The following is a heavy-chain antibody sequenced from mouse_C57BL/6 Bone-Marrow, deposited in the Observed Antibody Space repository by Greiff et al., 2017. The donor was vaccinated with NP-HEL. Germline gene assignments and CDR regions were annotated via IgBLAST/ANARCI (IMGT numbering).Heavy chain of an antibody. V-gene: IGHV1-64*01. Sequence: QVQLQQPGAELVKPGASVKLSCKASGYTFTSYWMHWVKQRPGQGLEWIGMIHPNSGSTNYNEKFKSKATLTVDKSSSTAYMQLSSLTSEDSAVYYCARYYYGSPWFDYWGQGTLVTVSA. J-gene: IGHJ3*01. D-gene: IGHD1-1*01. CDR1: GYTFTSYW. CDR3: ARYYYGSPWFDY. CDR2: IHPNSGST.